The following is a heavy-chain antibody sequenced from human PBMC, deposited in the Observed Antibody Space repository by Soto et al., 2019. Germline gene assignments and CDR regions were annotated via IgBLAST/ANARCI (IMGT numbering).Heavy chain of an antibody. CDR1: GFTFNDYN. D-gene: IGHD6-25*01. Sequence: GGSLRLSCAASGFTFNDYNMNWVRQAPGKGLEWVAYIRSTSTSIHYADSVRGRFTISRDSAKNSLYLQMNSLRDEDTAVYYCVRESLTVNPRVGFYYGMDVWGQGTTVTVSS. J-gene: IGHJ6*02. CDR2: IRSTSTSI. CDR3: VRESLTVNPRVGFYYGMDV. V-gene: IGHV3-48*02.